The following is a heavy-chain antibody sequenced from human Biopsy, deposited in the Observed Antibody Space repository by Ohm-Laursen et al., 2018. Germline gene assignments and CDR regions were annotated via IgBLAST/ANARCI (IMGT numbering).Heavy chain of an antibody. J-gene: IGHJ6*02. CDR1: GESFNGYY. V-gene: IGHV4-34*01. D-gene: IGHD3-22*01. CDR3: VRGVDYYDPYHYYTLDV. Sequence: GTLSLTCPVYGESFNGYYWSWIRQAPGKGLEWIGEINHSGRTNYNPSLKSRVTISVDTSKNQFSLKVRSVTAADTAVYYCVRGVDYYDPYHYYTLDVWGQGTTVTVSS. CDR2: INHSGRT.